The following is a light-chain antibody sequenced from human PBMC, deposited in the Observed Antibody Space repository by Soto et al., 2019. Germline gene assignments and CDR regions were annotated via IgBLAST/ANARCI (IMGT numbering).Light chain of an antibody. CDR3: CSYAGSSTYI. CDR1: SSDVGSHNL. CDR2: EGS. V-gene: IGLV2-23*01. J-gene: IGLJ1*01. Sequence: QSALTQPASVSGSPGQSIIISCTGTSSDVGSHNLVSWYQQHPDRAPKLMIYEGSKRPSGVSNRFSGSKSGNTASLTISGLQAEDEADYFCCSYAGSSTYIFGSGTKLTVL.